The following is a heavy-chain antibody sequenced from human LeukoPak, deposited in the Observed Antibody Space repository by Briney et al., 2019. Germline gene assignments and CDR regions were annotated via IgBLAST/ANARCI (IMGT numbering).Heavy chain of an antibody. Sequence: PGGSLRLSCAASGFTFSSYAIHWLRQAPGKGLEWVSYISSSGSFIYYADSVKGRFTISRDNAENSLYLHMNSLRAEDTALYYCAREPYYDSSGYSPDYWGQGTLVTVSS. CDR2: ISSSGSFI. CDR3: AREPYYDSSGYSPDY. J-gene: IGHJ4*02. CDR1: GFTFSSYA. D-gene: IGHD3-22*01. V-gene: IGHV3-21*05.